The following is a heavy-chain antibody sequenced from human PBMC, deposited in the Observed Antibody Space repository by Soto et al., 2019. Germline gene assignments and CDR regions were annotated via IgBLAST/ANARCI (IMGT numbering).Heavy chain of an antibody. J-gene: IGHJ3*02. Sequence: QVHLQQWGAGLLKPSETLSLTCGVYGGSFGTSYWAWIRQSPEKGLEWIGEINHNGDSNYNPSLKMRVTISLDMSESQFSLKLTPVAAADTVVYYCARVTRFPDAFDIWGQGTPVIVSS. CDR3: ARVTRFPDAFDI. CDR2: INHNGDS. V-gene: IGHV4-34*01. CDR1: GGSFGTSY.